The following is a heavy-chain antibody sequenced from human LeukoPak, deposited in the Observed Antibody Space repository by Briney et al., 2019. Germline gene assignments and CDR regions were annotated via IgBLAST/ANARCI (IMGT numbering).Heavy chain of an antibody. D-gene: IGHD7-27*01. V-gene: IGHV4-30-4*01. Sequence: ASETLSLTCTVSGGSISSGDYYWSWIRQPPGKGLGWIGYIYYSGSTYYNPSLKSRVTISLDTSKNQFSLKLSSVTAADTAVYYCARVSSGRNWGSFDYWGQGTLVTVSS. CDR3: ARVSSGRNWGSFDY. CDR2: IYYSGST. CDR1: GGSISSGDYY. J-gene: IGHJ4*02.